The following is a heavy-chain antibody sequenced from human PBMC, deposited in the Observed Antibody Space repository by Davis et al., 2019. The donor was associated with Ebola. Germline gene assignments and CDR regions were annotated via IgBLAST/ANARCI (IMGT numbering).Heavy chain of an antibody. CDR1: GFTFSSYA. CDR3: ARSDILTGYYSVNY. D-gene: IGHD3-9*01. J-gene: IGHJ4*02. CDR2: ISWNSGSI. V-gene: IGHV3-9*01. Sequence: GGSLRLSCAASGFTFSSYAMHWVRQAPGKGLEWVSGISWNSGSIGYADSVKGRFTISRDNAKNSLYLQMNSLRAEDTAVYYCARSDILTGYYSVNYWGQGTLVTVSS.